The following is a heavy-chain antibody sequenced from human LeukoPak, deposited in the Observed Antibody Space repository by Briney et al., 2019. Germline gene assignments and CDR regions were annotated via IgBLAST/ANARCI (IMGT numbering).Heavy chain of an antibody. Sequence: GGSLRLSCAAPGFTFSDYYMSWIRQAPGKGLEWVSYISSSSSYTNYADSVKGRFTISRDNAKNSVYLQMNSLRAEDTAVYYCASWYPRTSFDYWGQGTLVTVSS. CDR3: ASWYPRTSFDY. CDR1: GFTFSDYY. CDR2: ISSSSSYT. V-gene: IGHV3-11*06. D-gene: IGHD1-14*01. J-gene: IGHJ4*02.